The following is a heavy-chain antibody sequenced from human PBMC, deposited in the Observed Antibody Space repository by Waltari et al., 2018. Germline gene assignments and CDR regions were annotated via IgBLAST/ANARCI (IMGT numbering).Heavy chain of an antibody. Sequence: EVQLVESGGGLIQPGGSLRLSCAASEFTVSSNYMSWVRQAPGKGRAWVSDIYSGGSTNYADSVKGRFSSSRDNAKNTLYLQMNSLRAEDTAVYYCARGGSSGWHNFDYGGQGTLVTVSS. D-gene: IGHD6-19*01. V-gene: IGHV3-53*01. J-gene: IGHJ4*02. CDR2: IYSGGST. CDR3: ARGGSSGWHNFDY. CDR1: EFTVSSNY.